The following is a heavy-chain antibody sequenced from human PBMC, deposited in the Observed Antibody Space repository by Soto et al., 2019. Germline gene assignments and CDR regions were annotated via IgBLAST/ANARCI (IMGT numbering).Heavy chain of an antibody. J-gene: IGHJ3*02. CDR1: GYSFTSYW. CDR2: IYPGDSDT. V-gene: IGHV5-51*01. Sequence: EVQLVQSGAEVKKPGESLKISCKGSGYSFTSYWIGWVRQMPGKGLEWMGIIYPGDSDTRYSPSFQGQVTISADKSISTAYLQWSSLKASDTAMYYCARQDEYSSSSGRREDAFDIWGQGTMVTVSS. CDR3: ARQDEYSSSSGRREDAFDI. D-gene: IGHD6-6*01.